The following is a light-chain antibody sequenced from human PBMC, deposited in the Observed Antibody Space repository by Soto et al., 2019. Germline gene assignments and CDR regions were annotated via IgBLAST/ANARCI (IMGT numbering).Light chain of an antibody. CDR2: DAS. J-gene: IGKJ5*01. CDR1: QSVSSSY. V-gene: IGKV3D-20*01. CDR3: QQYGSSPIT. Sequence: DIILTQSPATLSWSAGERATLSFGASQSVSSSYVAWYQHRPGLAPRLLIHDASSRATGIPDRFSGTKSGTDFTLTIRRLEPEDAAVYFCQQYGSSPITFGQGTRLEIK.